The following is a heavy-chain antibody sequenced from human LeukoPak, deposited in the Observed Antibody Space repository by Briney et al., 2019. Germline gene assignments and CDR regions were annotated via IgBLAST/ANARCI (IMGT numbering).Heavy chain of an antibody. V-gene: IGHV1-69*13. J-gene: IGHJ6*03. Sequence: ASVKVSCKASGGTFSSYAISWVRQAPGQGLEWMGGIIPIFGTANYTQKFQGRVTITADESTSTAYMELSSLRSEDTAVYYCARGRDYYYYYMDVWGKGTTVTVSS. CDR2: IIPIFGTA. CDR3: ARGRDYYYYYMDV. CDR1: GGTFSSYA.